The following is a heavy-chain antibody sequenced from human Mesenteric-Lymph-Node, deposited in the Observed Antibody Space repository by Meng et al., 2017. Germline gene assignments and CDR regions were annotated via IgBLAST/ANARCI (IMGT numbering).Heavy chain of an antibody. J-gene: IGHJ2*01. CDR3: ARDWHDIYAKDPQIAWYFDL. Sequence: ASVKVSCKASGYTFTSYYMHWVRQAPGQGLEWMGIINPSGGSTSYAQKFQGRVTMTRDTSTSTVYMELSSLRSEDTAVYYCARDWHDIYAKDPQIAWYFDLWGRGTLVTVSS. CDR1: GYTFTSYY. CDR2: INPSGGST. V-gene: IGHV1-46*01. D-gene: IGHD1-1*01.